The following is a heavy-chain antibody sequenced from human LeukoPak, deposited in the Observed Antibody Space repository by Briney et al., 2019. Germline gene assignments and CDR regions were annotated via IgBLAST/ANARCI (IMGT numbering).Heavy chain of an antibody. D-gene: IGHD6-19*01. CDR2: INSDGRST. Sequence: GGSLRLSCATSGFLLSDYWMHWVRQIPGKGLVWVSSINSDGRSTTYADSVKGRFTISRDSAKRTLCLQLNSVRAEDTAVYYCAKIPEGVAVAPPLDYWGQGTLVTVSS. V-gene: IGHV3-74*01. CDR3: AKIPEGVAVAPPLDY. J-gene: IGHJ4*02. CDR1: GFLLSDYW.